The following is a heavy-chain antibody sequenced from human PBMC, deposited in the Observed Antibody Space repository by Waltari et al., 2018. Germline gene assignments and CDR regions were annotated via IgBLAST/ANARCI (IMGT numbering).Heavy chain of an antibody. J-gene: IGHJ6*02. Sequence: QVQLVESGGGVVQPGGSLRLSCAASGFTFSSYGMPLVREAPGTGLEWVALIRDDRSKKYYADSVKGRVTISRDNSKNKLYLKMNSLRAEDTAVYYCAKLGYCSGGSCYLTAYGMDVWGQGTTVTVSS. CDR2: IRDDRSKK. CDR3: AKLGYCSGGSCYLTAYGMDV. CDR1: GFTFSSYG. D-gene: IGHD2-15*01. V-gene: IGHV3-30*02.